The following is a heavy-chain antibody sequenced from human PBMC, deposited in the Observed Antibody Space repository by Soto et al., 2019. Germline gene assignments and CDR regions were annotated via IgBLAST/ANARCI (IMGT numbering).Heavy chain of an antibody. J-gene: IGHJ4*02. D-gene: IGHD6-6*01. CDR1: GGSISDDNW. Sequence: SETLSLTCGVSGGSISDDNWWSWVRQPPGKGLEWIGEIHRSGSTSYNPSLRSQVTMSVDKSNNQFSLKLTSVTAADTAVYYCAAPPRYWGQGTLVTVSS. V-gene: IGHV4-4*02. CDR2: IHRSGST. CDR3: AAPPRY.